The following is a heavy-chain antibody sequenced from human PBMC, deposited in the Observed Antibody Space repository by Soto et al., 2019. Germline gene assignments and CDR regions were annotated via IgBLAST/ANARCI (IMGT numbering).Heavy chain of an antibody. CDR1: GYTFTSYG. D-gene: IGHD6-6*01. Sequence: QVQLVQSGAEVKKPGASVKVSCKASGYTFTSYGISWVRQAPGQGLEWMGWISAYNGNTNYAQKLKGRVTMTTATATSTAHMELRSLRSDDTAVYYCARDSYSSSSHWFDPWGQGTLVTVSS. J-gene: IGHJ5*02. CDR2: ISAYNGNT. V-gene: IGHV1-18*01. CDR3: ARDSYSSSSHWFDP.